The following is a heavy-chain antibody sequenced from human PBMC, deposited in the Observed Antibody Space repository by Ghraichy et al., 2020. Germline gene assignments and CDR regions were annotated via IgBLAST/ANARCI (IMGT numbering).Heavy chain of an antibody. D-gene: IGHD7-27*01. Sequence: ASVKVSRTASGYTFTTFDINWVRQAAGQGLEWLGWMSPDSGNTGYAQSFQGRLTMTRDTSINTAYMELSGLSSEDTGIYYCTKNQPLTGDFDDWGQGTLVTVSS. V-gene: IGHV1-8*02. J-gene: IGHJ4*02. CDR3: TKNQPLTGDFDD. CDR1: GYTFTTFD. CDR2: MSPDSGNT.